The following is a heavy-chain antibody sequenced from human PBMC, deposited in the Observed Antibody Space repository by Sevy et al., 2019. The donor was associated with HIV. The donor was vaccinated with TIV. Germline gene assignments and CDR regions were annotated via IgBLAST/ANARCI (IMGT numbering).Heavy chain of an antibody. V-gene: IGHV1-18*01. J-gene: IGHJ6*02. CDR1: GYTFTSYG. CDR3: AGDQDITMVRGVMNYYYYGMDV. Sequence: ASVKVSCKASGYTFTSYGISWVRQAPGQGLEWMGWISAYNGNTNYAQKLQGRVTMTTDTSTSTAYMELRSLRSDDTAVYYCAGDQDITMVRGVMNYYYYGMDVWGQGTTVTVSS. D-gene: IGHD3-10*01. CDR2: ISAYNGNT.